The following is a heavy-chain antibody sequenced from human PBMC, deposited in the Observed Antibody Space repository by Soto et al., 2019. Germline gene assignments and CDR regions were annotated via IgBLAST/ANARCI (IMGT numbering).Heavy chain of an antibody. D-gene: IGHD3-10*01. CDR3: ASKFGELLADAFDI. J-gene: IGHJ3*02. Sequence: SDTLSLTCTVSGGSISSSSYYWGWIRQPPGKGLEWIGSIYYSGSTYYNPSLKSRVTISVDTSKNQFSLRLTSVIAADTAVYYCASKFGELLADAFDIWGQGTMVT. CDR2: IYYSGST. V-gene: IGHV4-39*01. CDR1: GGSISSSSYY.